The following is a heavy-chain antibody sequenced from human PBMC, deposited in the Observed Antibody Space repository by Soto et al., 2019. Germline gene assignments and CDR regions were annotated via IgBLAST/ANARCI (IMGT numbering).Heavy chain of an antibody. J-gene: IGHJ4*02. CDR3: ARRLVGVPTIPLLSYAY. V-gene: IGHV5-51*01. D-gene: IGHD2-21*01. Sequence: GESLKISCKGSGYPFTAYWIAWVRQMPGKGLEWIGIIFPANSNVRYSPSFRGQVTISVARSISTAYLQWSSLKASDTAMYFCARRLVGVPTIPLLSYAYWGLGTLVTVSS. CDR1: GYPFTAYW. CDR2: IFPANSNV.